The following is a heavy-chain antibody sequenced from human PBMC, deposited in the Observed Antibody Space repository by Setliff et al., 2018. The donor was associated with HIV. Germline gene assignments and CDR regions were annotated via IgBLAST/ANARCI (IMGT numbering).Heavy chain of an antibody. V-gene: IGHV3-48*01. CDR2: ISSSSNTI. J-gene: IGHJ4*02. Sequence: PGGSLRLSCAASGFTFSSYSMNWVRQAPGKGLEWVSYISSSSNTIYYADSVKGRFTISRDNAKNSLYLQMNSLRAEDTAVYYCARDLWGRAPDYWGQGTLVTVSS. D-gene: IGHD3-16*01. CDR3: ARDLWGRAPDY. CDR1: GFTFSSYS.